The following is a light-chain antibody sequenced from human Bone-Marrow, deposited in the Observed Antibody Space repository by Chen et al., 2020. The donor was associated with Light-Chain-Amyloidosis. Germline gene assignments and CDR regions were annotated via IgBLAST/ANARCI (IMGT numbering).Light chain of an antibody. CDR1: SSDVGGDNH. V-gene: IGLV2-14*01. J-gene: IGLJ1*01. CDR2: EVT. Sequence: QSALTQPASVSGSPGQSITISCTGTSSDVGGDNHVSWYQQHPDKAPKLMIYEVTNRPSWVPYRFSCSKSENPASLTISGLQTEKEADYFCSSYTITNKLVLGSGTRFSVL. CDR3: SSYTITNKLV.